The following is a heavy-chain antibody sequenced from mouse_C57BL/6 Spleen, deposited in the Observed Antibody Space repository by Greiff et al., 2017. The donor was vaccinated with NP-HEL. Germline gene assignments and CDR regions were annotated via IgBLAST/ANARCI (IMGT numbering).Heavy chain of an antibody. CDR2: INPYNGGT. J-gene: IGHJ4*01. CDR1: GYTFTDYY. Sequence: VQLKESGPVLVKPGASVKMSCKASGYTFTDYYMNWVKQSHGKSLEWIGVINPYNGGTSYNQKFKGKATLTVDKSSSTAYMELNSLTSEDSAVYYCASTVVATDYAMDYWGQGTSVTVSS. CDR3: ASTVVATDYAMDY. V-gene: IGHV1-19*01. D-gene: IGHD1-1*01.